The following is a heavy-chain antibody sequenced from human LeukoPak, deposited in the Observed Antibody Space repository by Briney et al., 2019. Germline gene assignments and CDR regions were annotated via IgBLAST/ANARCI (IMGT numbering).Heavy chain of an antibody. D-gene: IGHD5-18*01. V-gene: IGHV4-39*01. CDR3: AKSMTIQSRPFDV. J-gene: IGHJ3*01. CDR2: IYYSGST. Sequence: PSETLSLTCTVSGGSIIITTYYWGWIRQPPGKGLEWIGSIYYSGSTYYNPSLKSRVTISVDTSQNQFSLRLSSVTAADTAVYYCAKSMTIQSRPFDVWGQGTMVTVSS. CDR1: GGSIIITTYY.